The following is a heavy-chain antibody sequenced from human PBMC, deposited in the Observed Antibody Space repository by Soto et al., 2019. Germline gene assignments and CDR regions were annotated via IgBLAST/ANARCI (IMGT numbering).Heavy chain of an antibody. J-gene: IGHJ5*02. CDR2: ISYDGSNK. Sequence: GGSLRLSCAASGFTFSSYAMHWVRQAPGKGLEWVAVISYDGSNKYYADSVKGRFTISRDNSKNTLYLQMNSLRAEDTAVYYCARDLEVAVAGAWGQGTLVTAPQ. CDR3: ARDLEVAVAGA. V-gene: IGHV3-30-3*01. D-gene: IGHD6-19*01. CDR1: GFTFSSYA.